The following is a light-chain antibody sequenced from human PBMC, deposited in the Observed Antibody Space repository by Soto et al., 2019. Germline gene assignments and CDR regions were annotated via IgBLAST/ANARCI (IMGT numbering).Light chain of an antibody. CDR1: QSVSSSY. CDR2: GAS. CDR3: QQYGSSPPT. Sequence: EIVLTQSPATLSVSPGERATLSCRASQSVSSSYLAWYQQKPGQAPRLLIYGASSRATGIPDRFSGSGSGTDFTLTISRLEPEDFAVYYCQQYGSSPPTFGQGTRLEI. V-gene: IGKV3-20*01. J-gene: IGKJ5*01.